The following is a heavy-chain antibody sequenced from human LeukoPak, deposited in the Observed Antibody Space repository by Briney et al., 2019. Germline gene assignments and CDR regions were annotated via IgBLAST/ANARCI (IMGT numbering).Heavy chain of an antibody. Sequence: SGTLPLTCMGSGGTLSRYGYYGSWLREPPGKAVEGIGHVYYSGSTNYNRSLKSRVTISLDTSKNQFSLKLNSVTAADTAVYYCARDAIPSSYCYFDLWGRGTLVTVSS. D-gene: IGHD2-2*01. V-gene: IGHV4-61*08. CDR3: ARDAIPSSYCYFDL. J-gene: IGHJ2*01. CDR2: VYYSGST. CDR1: GGTLSRYGYY.